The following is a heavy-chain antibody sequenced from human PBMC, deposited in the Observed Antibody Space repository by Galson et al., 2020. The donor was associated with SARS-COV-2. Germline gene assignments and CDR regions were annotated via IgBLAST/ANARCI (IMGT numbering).Heavy chain of an antibody. J-gene: IGHJ4*02. CDR3: ARWEVAAETGKFHY. D-gene: IGHD2-2*01. Sequence: SETLSLTCSVYGGSFNNYYWNWIRQPPGKGLELIGEINHSGSTTYNPSLKSRVTISVDTSKNQFSLKLSSVTAADTAVYYCARWEVAAETGKFHYWGQGTLVTVSS. CDR2: INHSGST. CDR1: GGSFNNYY. V-gene: IGHV4-34*01.